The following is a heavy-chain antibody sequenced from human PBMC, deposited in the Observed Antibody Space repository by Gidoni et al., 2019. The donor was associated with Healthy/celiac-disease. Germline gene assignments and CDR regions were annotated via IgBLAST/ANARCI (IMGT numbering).Heavy chain of an antibody. V-gene: IGHV3-9*01. CDR2: ISWNSGSI. J-gene: IGHJ3*02. CDR1: GFTFDDYA. Sequence: EVQLVESGGGLVKPGRSLRLSCAASGFTFDDYAMPWVRQATGKGLEWVSVISWNSGSIGYADSVKGRFTISRDNAKNSLYLQMNSLRAEDTALYYCATSARYSSGYDAFDIWGQGTMVTVSS. D-gene: IGHD3-22*01. CDR3: ATSARYSSGYDAFDI.